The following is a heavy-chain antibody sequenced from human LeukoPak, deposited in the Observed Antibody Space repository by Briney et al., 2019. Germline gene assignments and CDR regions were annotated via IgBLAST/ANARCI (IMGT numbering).Heavy chain of an antibody. CDR2: ISGSGGST. V-gene: IGHV3-23*01. CDR3: AKGVDSSGYISSPFDY. D-gene: IGHD3-22*01. J-gene: IGHJ4*02. CDR1: GFTFSSYW. Sequence: PGGSLRLSCAASGFTFSSYWMSWVRQAPGKGLEWVSAISGSGGSTYYADSVKGRFTISRDNSKNTLYLQMNSLRAEDTAVYYCAKGVDSSGYISSPFDYWGQGTLVTVSS.